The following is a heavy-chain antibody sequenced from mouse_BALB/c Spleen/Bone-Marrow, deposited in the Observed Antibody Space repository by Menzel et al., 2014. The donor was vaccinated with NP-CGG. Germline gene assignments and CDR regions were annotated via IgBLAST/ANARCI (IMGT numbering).Heavy chain of an antibody. CDR1: GFSLTSYA. CDR3: ARDYGYYKDVGDY. V-gene: IGHV2-9*02. CDR2: IWAGGST. J-gene: IGHJ2*01. Sequence: VKLVESGPGLVAPSQRLSITCTVSGFSLTSYALHWVRQPPGKGLEWLGVIWAGGSTNYNSALMSRLNISKDNSKSQVFLKMNSLQTDDTAVYYCARDYGYYKDVGDYWGQGTTLTVSS. D-gene: IGHD2-12*01.